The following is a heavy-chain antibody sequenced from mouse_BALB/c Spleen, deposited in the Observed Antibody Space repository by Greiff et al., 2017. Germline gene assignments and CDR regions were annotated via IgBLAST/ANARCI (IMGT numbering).Heavy chain of an antibody. V-gene: IGHV5-6-5*01. CDR3: ARGEGLRYYYAMDD. Sequence: EVMLVESGGGLVKPGGSLKLSCAASGFTFSSYAMSWVRQTPEKRLEWVASISSGGSTYYPDSVKGRFTISRDNARNILYLQMSSLRSEDTAMYYCARGEGLRYYYAMDDWGQGTSVTVSS. CDR1: GFTFSSYA. J-gene: IGHJ4*01. CDR2: ISSGGST. D-gene: IGHD2-4*01.